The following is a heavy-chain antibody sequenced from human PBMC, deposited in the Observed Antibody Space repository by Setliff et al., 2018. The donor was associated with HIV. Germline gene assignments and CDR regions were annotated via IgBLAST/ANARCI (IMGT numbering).Heavy chain of an antibody. Sequence: PSETLSLTCTVSGGSISSGGYYWSWIRQHPGRGLECIGYIYYSGNTYYNPSLKSRFTISVDTSKNQFSLKLSSVTAADTAVYYCARAVLAAAGTVLYFDYWGQGTLVTVSS. CDR1: GGSISSGGYY. J-gene: IGHJ4*02. D-gene: IGHD6-13*01. V-gene: IGHV4-31*03. CDR3: ARAVLAAAGTVLYFDY. CDR2: IYYSGNT.